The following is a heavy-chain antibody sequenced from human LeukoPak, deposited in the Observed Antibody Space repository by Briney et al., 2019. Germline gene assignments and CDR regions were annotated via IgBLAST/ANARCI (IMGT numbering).Heavy chain of an antibody. CDR2: ISSSSSYI. J-gene: IGHJ4*02. D-gene: IGHD6-19*01. V-gene: IGHV3-21*01. Sequence: GGSLRLSCAASGFTFGSYSMNWVRQAPGKGLEWVSSISSSSSYIYYADSVKGRFTISRDNAKNSLYLQMNSLRAEDTAVYYCARDGYSSDYFDYWGQGTLVTVSS. CDR3: ARDGYSSDYFDY. CDR1: GFTFGSYS.